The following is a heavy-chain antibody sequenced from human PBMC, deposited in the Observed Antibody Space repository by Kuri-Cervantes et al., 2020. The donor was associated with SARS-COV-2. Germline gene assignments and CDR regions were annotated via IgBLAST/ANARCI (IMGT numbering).Heavy chain of an antibody. D-gene: IGHD3-3*01. CDR3: AKSFFGSGEYYYGMDV. CDR2: IWYDGSNK. CDR1: GFTFSSYG. V-gene: IGHV3-30*02. Sequence: GGSLRLSCAASGFTFSSYGMHWVRQAPGKGLEWVAVIWYDGSNKYYADSVKGRFTISRDNSKNTLYLQMNSLRAEDTAVYYCAKSFFGSGEYYYGMDVWGQGTTVTVSS. J-gene: IGHJ6*02.